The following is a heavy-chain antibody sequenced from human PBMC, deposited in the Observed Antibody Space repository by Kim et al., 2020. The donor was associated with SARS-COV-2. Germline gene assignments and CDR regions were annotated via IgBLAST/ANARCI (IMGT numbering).Heavy chain of an antibody. V-gene: IGHV1-3*01. J-gene: IGHJ6*02. Sequence: ASVKVSCKASGYTFINYAMHWVRQAPGQRLEWMGWINAGNGNTKYSQKFQGRVTITRDTSASTASMEVSSLRSEDTAVYYCARDSVEMLTGTDYYYYGLDVWGQGTTVTVSS. CDR2: INAGNGNT. D-gene: IGHD3-16*01. CDR1: GYTFINYA. CDR3: ARDSVEMLTGTDYYYYGLDV.